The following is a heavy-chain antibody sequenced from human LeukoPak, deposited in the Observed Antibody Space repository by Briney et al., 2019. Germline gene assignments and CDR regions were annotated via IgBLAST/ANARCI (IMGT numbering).Heavy chain of an antibody. V-gene: IGHV3-48*03. J-gene: IGHJ4*02. CDR2: ISSSGTTI. CDR1: GFTFSTYE. Sequence: GGSLRLSCAASGFTFSTYEMHCVRQAPGKGLEWVSYISSSGTTIYYADSVKGRFTISRDNAKNSLYLQMNSLRVEDTAVYYCARDPGNYFDYWGQGTLVTVSS. CDR3: ARDPGNYFDY.